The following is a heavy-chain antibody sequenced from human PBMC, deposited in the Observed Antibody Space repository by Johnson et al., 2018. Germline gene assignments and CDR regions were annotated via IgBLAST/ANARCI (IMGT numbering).Heavy chain of an antibody. D-gene: IGHD3-22*01. J-gene: IGHJ4*02. Sequence: QVQLVQSGGSVVQPGRSLRLSCAASGFTFRDYGMHWVRQAPGKGLEWVTFISYDGTNRIYADSVKGRFAISRDDSKNTVYLQMNSLRNDDTAVYDCAKDWVKVGTVVGPGFRVFDFWGQGTLVTVSS. CDR3: AKDWVKVGTVVGPGFRVFDF. V-gene: IGHV3-30*18. CDR1: GFTFRDYG. CDR2: ISYDGTNR.